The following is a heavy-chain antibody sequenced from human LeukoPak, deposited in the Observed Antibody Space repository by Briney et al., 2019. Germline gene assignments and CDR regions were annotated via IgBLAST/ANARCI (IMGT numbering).Heavy chain of an antibody. V-gene: IGHV4-39*01. Sequence: SETLSLTCTVSGAVFSITIHTWAWIRQPPGKGLEWIGSVYYTGNTYYNASFQNRVTISMDTSKNQFSLRLSTMSATDTAVYFCARQPTVNRGAVASNFDYWGQGTLVSVSS. J-gene: IGHJ4*02. CDR1: GAVFSITIHT. CDR2: VYYTGNT. D-gene: IGHD6-19*01. CDR3: ARQPTVNRGAVASNFDY.